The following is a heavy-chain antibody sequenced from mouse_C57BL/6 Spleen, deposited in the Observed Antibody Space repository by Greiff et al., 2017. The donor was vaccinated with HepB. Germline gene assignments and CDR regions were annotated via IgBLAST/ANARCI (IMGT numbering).Heavy chain of an antibody. J-gene: IGHJ2*01. CDR2: IDPETGGT. CDR3: TRTPPPMYFDY. CDR1: GYTFTDYE. Sequence: VQLQQSGAELVRPGASVTLSCKASGYTFTDYEMHWVKQTPVHGLEWIGAIDPETGGTAYNQKFKGKAILTADKSSSTAYMELRSLTSEDFAVYYCTRTPPPMYFDYWGKCTTLTVSS. V-gene: IGHV1-15*01.